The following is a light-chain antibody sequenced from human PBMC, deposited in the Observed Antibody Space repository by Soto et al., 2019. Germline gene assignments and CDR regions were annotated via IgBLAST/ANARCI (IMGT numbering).Light chain of an antibody. CDR1: QSVSSS. V-gene: IGKV3-11*01. CDR2: DAS. Sequence: EIVLTQSPDTLSFSPGERATLSCRASQSVSSSLAWYQQIPGQAPRLLIYDASNRATGIPARFSGSGSGTDFTLTISSLEPEDFAVYYCQQRSNWPPEVTFGPGTKVDIK. J-gene: IGKJ3*01. CDR3: QQRSNWPPEVT.